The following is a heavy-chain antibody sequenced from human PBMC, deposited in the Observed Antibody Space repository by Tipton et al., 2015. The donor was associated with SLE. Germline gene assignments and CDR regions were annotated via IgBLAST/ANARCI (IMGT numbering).Heavy chain of an antibody. CDR2: ISSSSSYI. J-gene: IGHJ3*02. CDR1: GFTFSSYE. D-gene: IGHD3-3*01. V-gene: IGHV3-21*05. Sequence: SLRLSCAASGFTFSSYEMNWVRQAPGKGLEWVSYISSSSSYIYYADSVKGRFTISRDNAKNSLYLQMNSLRAEDTAVYYCARFPPGALRFLEWTDAFDIWGQGTMVTVSS. CDR3: ARFPPGALRFLEWTDAFDI.